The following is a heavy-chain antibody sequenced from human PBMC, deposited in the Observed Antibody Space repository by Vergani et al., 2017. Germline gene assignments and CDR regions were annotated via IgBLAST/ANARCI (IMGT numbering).Heavy chain of an antibody. D-gene: IGHD5-24*01. CDR1: GGTFSSYT. CDR3: ASLTEMATNPYYYYGMDV. V-gene: IGHV1-69*02. Sequence: QVQLVQSGAEVKKPGSSVKVSCKASGGTFSSYTISWVRQAPGQGLEWMGRIIPILGIANYAQKFQGRVTITADKSTSTDYMELRSRRSEDTAVYYCASLTEMATNPYYYYGMDVWGQGTTVTVSS. J-gene: IGHJ6*02. CDR2: IIPILGIA.